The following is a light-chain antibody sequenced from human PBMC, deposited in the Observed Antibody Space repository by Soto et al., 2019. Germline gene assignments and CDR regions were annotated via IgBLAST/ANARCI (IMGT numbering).Light chain of an antibody. CDR1: SSDVGTYKP. CDR3: CSFAGSSTS. J-gene: IGLJ3*02. Sequence: QSALTQPASVSGSPGQSITISCTGTSSDVGTYKPVSWYQQYPGKAPKVIIYDDTKRPSGVSSRFSGSKSGNTASLTISGLQAEDEADYSCCSFAGSSTSFGGGTKLTVL. V-gene: IGLV2-23*01. CDR2: DDT.